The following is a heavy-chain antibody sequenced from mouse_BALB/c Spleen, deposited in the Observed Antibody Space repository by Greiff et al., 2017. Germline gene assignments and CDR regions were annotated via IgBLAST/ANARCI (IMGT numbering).Heavy chain of an antibody. CDR2: INPSTGYT. J-gene: IGHJ4*01. CDR1: GYTFTSYW. Sequence: QVQLKESGAELAKPGASVKMSCKASGYTFTSYWMHWVKQRPGQGLEWIGYINPSTGYTEYNQKFKDKATLTADKSSSTAYMQLSSLTSEDSAVYYCARLYDYGAMDYWGQGTSVTVSS. CDR3: ARLYDYGAMDY. D-gene: IGHD2-4*01. V-gene: IGHV1-7*01.